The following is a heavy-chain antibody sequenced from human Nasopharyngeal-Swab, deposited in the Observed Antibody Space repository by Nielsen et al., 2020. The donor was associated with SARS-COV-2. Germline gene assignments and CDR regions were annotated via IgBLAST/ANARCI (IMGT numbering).Heavy chain of an antibody. CDR3: ARDRNIAVAVDFDY. D-gene: IGHD6-19*01. V-gene: IGHV3-33*01. Sequence: GESLKISCAASGFTFSSYGMHWVRQAPGKGLEWVAVIWYDGSNKYYADSVKGRFTISRDNSKNTLYLQMNSLRAEDTAVYYCARDRNIAVAVDFDYWGQGTLVTVSS. CDR1: GFTFSSYG. CDR2: IWYDGSNK. J-gene: IGHJ4*02.